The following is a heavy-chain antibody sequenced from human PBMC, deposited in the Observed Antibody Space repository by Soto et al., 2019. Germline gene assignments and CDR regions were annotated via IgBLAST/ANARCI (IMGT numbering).Heavy chain of an antibody. CDR3: ARYGLRFLEWLLSRPNWFDP. CDR1: GYTFTSYY. J-gene: IGHJ5*02. Sequence: ASVKVSCKASGYTFTSYYMHWVRQAPGQGLEWMGIINPSGGSTSYAQKFQGRVTMTRDTSTSTVYMELSSLRSEDTAVYYCARYGLRFLEWLLSRPNWFDPWGQGTLVTVSS. V-gene: IGHV1-46*01. CDR2: INPSGGST. D-gene: IGHD3-3*01.